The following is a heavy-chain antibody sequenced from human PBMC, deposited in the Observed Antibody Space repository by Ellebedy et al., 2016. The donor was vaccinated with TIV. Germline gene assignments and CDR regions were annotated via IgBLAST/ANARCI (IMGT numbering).Heavy chain of an antibody. V-gene: IGHV1-18*04. CDR3: ARARGYTYGYGDY. CDR1: GYTFTSYG. CDR2: IGTNNGNT. D-gene: IGHD5-18*01. Sequence: AASVKVSCKASGYTFTSYGISWVRQAPGQGLEWMGWIGTNNGNTSSAQKLQGRVTMSTDTSTKTAYMELRSLRSDDTAVYYCARARGYTYGYGDYWGQGTRVTVSS. J-gene: IGHJ4*02.